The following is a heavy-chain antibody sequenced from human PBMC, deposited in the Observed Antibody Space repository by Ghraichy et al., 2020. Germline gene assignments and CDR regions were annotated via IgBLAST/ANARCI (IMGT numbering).Heavy chain of an antibody. J-gene: IGHJ5*02. D-gene: IGHD3-22*01. CDR3: ARAYFDSSGYRSGGEVELDA. V-gene: IGHV4-59*01. CDR2: IHYRGTA. Sequence: SETLSLTCTVSGDSIVSSYWSWIRQPPGKGLEWIGYIHYRGTAYYNSSLKSRVTMSVDMSKNQFSLNLNSVTAADTAVYYCARAYFDSSGYRSGGEVELDAWGQGTLVTGAS. CDR1: GDSIVSSY.